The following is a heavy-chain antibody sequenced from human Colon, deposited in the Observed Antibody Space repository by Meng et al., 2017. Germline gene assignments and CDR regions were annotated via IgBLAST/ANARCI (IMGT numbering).Heavy chain of an antibody. V-gene: IGHV6-1*01. J-gene: IGHJ4*02. CDR1: GDSVSSKSAA. CDR3: ARDLIVGATRCYFDY. Sequence: HEQPHLSSPGHVNPSPTLPPTRAISGDSVSSKSAAWNWIRQSPSRGLEWLGRTYYRSKWYNDYAVSVKSRITINPDTSKNQFSLQLNSVTPEDTAVYYCARDLIVGATRCYFDYWGQGTLVTVSS. CDR2: TYYRSKWYN. D-gene: IGHD1-26*01.